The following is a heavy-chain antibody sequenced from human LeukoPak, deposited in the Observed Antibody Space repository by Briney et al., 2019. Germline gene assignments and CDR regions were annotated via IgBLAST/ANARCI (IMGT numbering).Heavy chain of an antibody. CDR3: AREAPEASTMIVARYFDL. CDR1: GGSISSGGYY. V-gene: IGHV4-30-2*01. CDR2: IYHSGST. D-gene: IGHD3-22*01. J-gene: IGHJ2*01. Sequence: SETLSLTCTVSGGSISSGGYYWSWIRQPPGKGLEWIGYIYHSGSTYYNPSLKSRVTISVDRSKNQFSLKLSSVTAADTAVYYCAREAPEASTMIVARYFDLWGRGTLVTVSS.